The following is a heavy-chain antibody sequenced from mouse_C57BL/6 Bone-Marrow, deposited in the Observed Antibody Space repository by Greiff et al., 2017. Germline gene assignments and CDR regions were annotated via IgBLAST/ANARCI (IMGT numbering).Heavy chain of an antibody. CDR2: IDPADGDT. V-gene: IGHV14-2*01. CDR3: APDEYCAV. Sequence: VQLQQSGAELVKPGASVKLSCKASGYNIKDYCMHWVKQRTEQGLEWIGRIDPADGDTNYAPKFQGKATLTADTSSNTDYLQLSSLISECSAVYYCAPDEYCAVWGKGTMVTVSA. J-gene: IGHJ3*01. D-gene: IGHD5-1*01. CDR1: GYNIKDYC.